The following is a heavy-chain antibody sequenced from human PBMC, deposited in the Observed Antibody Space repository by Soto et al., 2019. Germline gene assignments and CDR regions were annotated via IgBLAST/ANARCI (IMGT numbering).Heavy chain of an antibody. V-gene: IGHV3-23*01. J-gene: IGHJ5*02. CDR1: GFTFSSYA. CDR2: ISGSGGST. Sequence: GGSLRLSCAASGFTFSSYAMSWVRQAPGKGLEWVSAISGSGGSTYYADSVKGRFTISRDNSKNTLYLQMNSLRAEDTAVYYCAKEGIVVVTPVPYNWFDPWGQGTLVTVSS. D-gene: IGHD3-22*01. CDR3: AKEGIVVVTPVPYNWFDP.